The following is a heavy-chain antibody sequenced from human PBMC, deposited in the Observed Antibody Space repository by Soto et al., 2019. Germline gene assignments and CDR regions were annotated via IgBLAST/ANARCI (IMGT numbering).Heavy chain of an antibody. CDR3: ARSTGFVVVVSDWAYPSDY. D-gene: IGHD2-15*01. Sequence: EVQLLESGGDLVQPGGSLRLSCAASGFNVNNYAMSWVRQAPGKGLEWVSTIDVSGISKYYADSVKGRFTISRDNSKHTLDLEMNGLRVEDTAVYYCARSTGFVVVVSDWAYPSDYWGQGTLVTVSS. CDR2: IDVSGISK. J-gene: IGHJ4*02. V-gene: IGHV3-23*01. CDR1: GFNVNNYA.